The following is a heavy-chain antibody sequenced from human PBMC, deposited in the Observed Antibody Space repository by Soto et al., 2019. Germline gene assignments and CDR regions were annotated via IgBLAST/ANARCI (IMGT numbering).Heavy chain of an antibody. D-gene: IGHD2-15*01. CDR1: GFTFSSYA. V-gene: IGHV3-23*01. CDR2: ISGSGGST. CDR3: AKVRTLRSDAFDI. Sequence: GGSLRLSCAASGFTFSSYAMSWVRQAPGKGLEWVSAISGSGGSTSYADSVKGRFTISRDNSKNTLYLQMNSLRAEDTAVYYCAKVRTLRSDAFDIWGQGKTVTVSS. J-gene: IGHJ3*02.